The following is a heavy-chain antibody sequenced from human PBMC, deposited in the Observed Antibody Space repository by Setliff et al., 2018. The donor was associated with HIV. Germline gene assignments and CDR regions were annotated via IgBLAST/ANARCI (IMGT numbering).Heavy chain of an antibody. CDR2: ISNIGTTT. Sequence: GGSLRLSCAASGFTFSSYEMNWVRQAPGKGLEWVSYISNIGTTTYYADSVKGRFTISSDNAKNSVLLQMNSLRVEDTAVYFCAAQGVLWGQGTQVTVSS. V-gene: IGHV3-48*03. J-gene: IGHJ4*02. CDR3: AAQGVL. CDR1: GFTFSSYE.